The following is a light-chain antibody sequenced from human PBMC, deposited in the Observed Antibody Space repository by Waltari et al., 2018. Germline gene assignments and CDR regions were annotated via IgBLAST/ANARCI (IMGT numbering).Light chain of an antibody. CDR3: AAWDDSLNGRWV. CDR2: SNN. V-gene: IGLV1-44*01. Sequence: QSVLTQPPSASGTPGQRVTISCSGSSSNIGSNTVNWYQQLPGTAPKRLIYSNNHRPSGVPDRFSGSKSGTSASLAISGLQAEDEADYYCAAWDDSLNGRWVFGGGTKLTVL. J-gene: IGLJ3*02. CDR1: SSNIGSNT.